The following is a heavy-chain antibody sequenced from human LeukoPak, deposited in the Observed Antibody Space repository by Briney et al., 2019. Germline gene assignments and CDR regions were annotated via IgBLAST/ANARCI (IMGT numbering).Heavy chain of an antibody. V-gene: IGHV4-59*12. CDR2: IYYSGNT. CDR3: AGGSAIGLAY. D-gene: IGHD5-24*01. Sequence: PSETLSLTCTVSGGSISSYYWSWIRQPPGKGLEWIGYIYYSGNTNYNPSLESRVTISVDTSKNQFSLKLSSVTAADTAVYYCAGGSAIGLAYWGQGNLVTVSS. J-gene: IGHJ4*02. CDR1: GGSISSYY.